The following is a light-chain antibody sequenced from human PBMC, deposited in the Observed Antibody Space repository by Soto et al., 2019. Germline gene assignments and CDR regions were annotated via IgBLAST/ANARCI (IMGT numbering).Light chain of an antibody. V-gene: IGKV3-20*01. CDR1: QSVSSSY. J-gene: IGKJ5*01. CDR3: QQYGSSPRD. CDR2: GAS. Sequence: EIVLTQSPGTLSLSPGERATLSCRASQSVSSSYLAWYQQKPGQAPRLLIYGASSRATGIPDRFSGSGSGTDFTLTISRLEPEDFAVYYCQQYGSSPRDFGQATLLEIK.